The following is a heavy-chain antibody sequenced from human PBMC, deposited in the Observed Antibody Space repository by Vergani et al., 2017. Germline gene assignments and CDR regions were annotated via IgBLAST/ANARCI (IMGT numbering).Heavy chain of an antibody. CDR2: IDWNDNK. CDR1: GFSILTSEMC. V-gene: IGHV2-70*01. D-gene: IGHD5-12*01. J-gene: IGHJ4*02. Sequence: QVTLRESGPALVKPTLTLTLTCTFSGFSILTSEMCVSWIRQPPGKALEWLALIDWNDNKYFNTSLKTRLTISKDASKNQVVLTMTNMDPVDTATYYCARIRRRGRSGYDIFDFWGQGILVTVAS. CDR3: ARIRRRGRSGYDIFDF.